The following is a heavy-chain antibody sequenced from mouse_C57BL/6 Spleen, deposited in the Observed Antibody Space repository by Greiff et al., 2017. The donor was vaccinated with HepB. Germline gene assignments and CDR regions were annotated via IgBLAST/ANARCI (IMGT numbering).Heavy chain of an antibody. D-gene: IGHD3-2*02. CDR3: ARTELRLGFAY. Sequence: VKLMESGPELVKPGASVKISCKASGYAFSSSWMNWVKQRPGKGLEWIGRIYPGDGDTNYNGKFKGKATLTADKSSSTAYMQLSSLTSEDSAVYFCARTELRLGFAYWGQGTLVTVSA. J-gene: IGHJ3*01. V-gene: IGHV1-82*01. CDR1: GYAFSSSW. CDR2: IYPGDGDT.